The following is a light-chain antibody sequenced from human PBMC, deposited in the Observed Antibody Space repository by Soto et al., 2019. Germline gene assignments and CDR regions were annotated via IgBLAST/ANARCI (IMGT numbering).Light chain of an antibody. CDR3: GAWDSSLSVYV. CDR1: SSDIGNNF. V-gene: IGLV1-51*01. J-gene: IGLJ1*01. Sequence: QSVLTQPPSVSAAPGQTVTISGSGSSSDIGNNFVSWYQQLPGTAPKLLIYDNNQRPSGIPDRFSGSKSGTSATLGITGLQTGDEADYYCGAWDSSLSVYVFGTGTKVTVL. CDR2: DNN.